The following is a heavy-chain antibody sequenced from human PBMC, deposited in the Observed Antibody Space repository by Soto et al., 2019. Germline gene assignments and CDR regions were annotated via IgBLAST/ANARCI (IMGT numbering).Heavy chain of an antibody. CDR3: ARHRAAAELFDY. CDR1: GGSISSYY. CDR2: IYYSGST. Sequence: QVQLQESGPGLVKPSETLSLTCTVSGGSISSYYWSWIRQPPGKGLEWIGYIYYSGSTNYNPSLKSRVTISVDTSKNPFSLKLSSVTAADTAVYYCARHRAAAELFDYWGQGTLVTVSS. J-gene: IGHJ4*02. D-gene: IGHD6-13*01. V-gene: IGHV4-59*08.